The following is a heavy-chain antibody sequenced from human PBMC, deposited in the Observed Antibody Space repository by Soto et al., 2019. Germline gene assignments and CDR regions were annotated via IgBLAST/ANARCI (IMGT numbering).Heavy chain of an antibody. J-gene: IGHJ3*02. CDR2: IIPISGTA. V-gene: IGHV1-69*01. D-gene: IGHD3-22*01. CDR1: GGTFSSYA. Sequence: QVQLVQSGAEVKKPGSSVKVSCKASGGTFSSYAISWVRQAPGQGLEWMGGIIPISGTANYAQKFQGRVTITADESTSTAYMELSRLRSEDTAVYCCARGYYDSSGYYTSAFDIWGQGTMVTVSS. CDR3: ARGYYDSSGYYTSAFDI.